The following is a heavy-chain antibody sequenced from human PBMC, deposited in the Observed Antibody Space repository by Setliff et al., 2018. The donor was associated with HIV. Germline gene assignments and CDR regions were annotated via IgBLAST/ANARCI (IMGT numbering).Heavy chain of an antibody. CDR3: ARQVGNKVLFDS. J-gene: IGHJ4*02. Sequence: PSETLSLTCTVSGGSISSGSYYWSWIRQPAGKGLEWIGRIYTSGSTNYNPSLKSRVTISVDTSKNQFSLKLSSVTAADTAVYYCARQVGNKVLFDSWGQGTLVTVSS. CDR2: IYTSGST. V-gene: IGHV4-61*02. D-gene: IGHD7-27*01. CDR1: GGSISSGSYY.